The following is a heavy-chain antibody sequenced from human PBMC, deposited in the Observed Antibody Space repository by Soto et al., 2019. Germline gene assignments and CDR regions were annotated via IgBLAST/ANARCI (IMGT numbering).Heavy chain of an antibody. J-gene: IGHJ4*02. CDR3: ARAFAIDWSTYYFDY. Sequence: QGQLQESGPGLVKPWETLSLTCTVSGTSISGYHWSWTPQFPGKGLEWLGYISYSGSTNYNPSLKSRITMSLDTSKNQSTLQLNSVTAADTAVYYCARAFAIDWSTYYFDYWGQGPLVTVSS. CDR2: ISYSGST. D-gene: IGHD3-9*01. CDR1: GTSISGYH. V-gene: IGHV4-59*08.